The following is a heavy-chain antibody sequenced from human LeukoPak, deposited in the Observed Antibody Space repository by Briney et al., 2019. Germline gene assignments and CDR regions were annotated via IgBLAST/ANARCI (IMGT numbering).Heavy chain of an antibody. Sequence: ASVKVSCNASGYTFINYGISWVRQAPGQGLEWRGWISTYNDNTNYAQNVQDRVTMTTARSKSTAYMEVRSLRSDDTAVYYCAQRTDSVSYSEGWGQGTLVTVSS. V-gene: IGHV1-18*01. CDR3: AQRTDSVSYSEG. CDR1: GYTFINYG. CDR2: ISTYNDNT. D-gene: IGHD3-10*01. J-gene: IGHJ1*01.